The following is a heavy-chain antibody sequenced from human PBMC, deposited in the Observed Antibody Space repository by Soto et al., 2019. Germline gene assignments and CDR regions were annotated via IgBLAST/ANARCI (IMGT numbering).Heavy chain of an antibody. CDR2: MNPNSGNT. CDR1: GYTFTSHD. CDR3: ARWDYGVYARFDY. D-gene: IGHD4-17*01. Sequence: QVQLVQSGTEVKKPGASVKVSCKASGYTFTSHDINWVRQATGQGLEWMGWMNPNSGNTGYAQKFQGRVTMTRNTSISTAYMELSSPGSEDTAVYYCARWDYGVYARFDYWGQGTLVTVSS. J-gene: IGHJ4*02. V-gene: IGHV1-8*01.